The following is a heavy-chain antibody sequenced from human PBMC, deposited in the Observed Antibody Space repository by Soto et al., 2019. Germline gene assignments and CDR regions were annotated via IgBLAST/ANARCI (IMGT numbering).Heavy chain of an antibody. J-gene: IGHJ4*02. V-gene: IGHV4-30-2*01. CDR3: ARTQFGEAFDY. CDR2: ILHTGGT. CDR1: CGTISGCGFP. Sequence: LQILSLPYTVLCGTISGCGFPRSWNQSPPGKGLEWMGYILHTGGTQYNPSLKSRVSMSVDKSKNQFSLHLTSVTAADTAVNYRARTQFGEAFDYWAEGALRSVPS. D-gene: IGHD3-10*01.